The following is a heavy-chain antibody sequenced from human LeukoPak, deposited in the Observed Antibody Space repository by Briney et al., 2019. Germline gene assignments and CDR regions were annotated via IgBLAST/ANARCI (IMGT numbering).Heavy chain of an antibody. V-gene: IGHV4-59*13. Sequence: SEPLSLTYAVGGGFISYYNGSGRRQPAGKGLEWSRNNPGNASTSYNPSLQSQVTISVDTSKDQFSLKLSSVTAADTAVYYCARRVGGYGYFDYWGQGTLVTVAS. CDR3: ARRVGGYGYFDY. D-gene: IGHD5-12*01. J-gene: IGHJ4*02. CDR1: GGFISYYN. CDR2: NPGNAST.